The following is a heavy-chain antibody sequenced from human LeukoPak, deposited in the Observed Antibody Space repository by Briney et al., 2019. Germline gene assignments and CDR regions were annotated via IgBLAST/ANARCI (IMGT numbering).Heavy chain of an antibody. CDR1: GYTFTSYG. V-gene: IGHV1-18*01. Sequence: ASVKVSCKASGYTFTSYGISWVRQAPGQGLEWMGWISAYNGNTNYAQKLQGRVTMTTDTSTSTAYMELRSLRSDDTAVYYCARDFTRMAVAGMWVPAYGGQGTLVTVSS. J-gene: IGHJ4*02. D-gene: IGHD6-19*01. CDR3: ARDFTRMAVAGMWVPAY. CDR2: ISAYNGNT.